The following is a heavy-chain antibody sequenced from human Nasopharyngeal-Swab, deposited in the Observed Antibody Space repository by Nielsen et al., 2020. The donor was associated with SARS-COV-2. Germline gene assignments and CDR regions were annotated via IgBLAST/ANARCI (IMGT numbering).Heavy chain of an antibody. CDR2: ISSDSST. V-gene: IGHV3-53*01. CDR1: GFTVSSKY. D-gene: IGHD2-15*01. J-gene: IGHJ2*01. Sequence: ETLSLTCAASGFTVSSKYMSWVRQAPGKGLKWVSLISSDSSTYYADSVKGRFTISRDNSKNTLFLQMNSLRAEDTAIYYCAREFCSGGTCYGYFDLWGRGTLVTVSS. CDR3: AREFCSGGTCYGYFDL.